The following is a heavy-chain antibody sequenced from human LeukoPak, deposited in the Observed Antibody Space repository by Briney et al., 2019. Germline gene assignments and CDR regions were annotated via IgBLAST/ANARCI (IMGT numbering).Heavy chain of an antibody. CDR1: GGSISSGGYY. CDR3: ARASCSGGSCYLPQN. D-gene: IGHD2-15*01. Sequence: SQTLSLTCTVSGGSISSGGYYWSWIRQHPGKGLEWIGCIYYSGSTYYNPSLKSRVTISVDTSKNQFSLKLSSVAAADTAVYYCARASCSGGSCYLPQNWGQGTLVTVSS. V-gene: IGHV4-31*03. CDR2: IYYSGST. J-gene: IGHJ4*02.